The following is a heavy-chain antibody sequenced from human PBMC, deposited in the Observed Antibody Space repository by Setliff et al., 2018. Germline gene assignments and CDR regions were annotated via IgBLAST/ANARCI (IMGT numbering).Heavy chain of an antibody. V-gene: IGHV7-4-1*01. CDR2: INTKTATP. J-gene: IGHJ3*01. D-gene: IGHD2-21*01. CDR3: ARDLPTEYETIRDTFDV. Sequence: ASVKVSCKVSGYTISSYPLNWVRKAPGQGLEWIAWINTKTATPSDAQGFTGRFVFSLDTYASTAHLQIDSLTSEDTAVYYCARDLPTEYETIRDTFDVLGQGTKVTVSS. CDR1: GYTISSYP.